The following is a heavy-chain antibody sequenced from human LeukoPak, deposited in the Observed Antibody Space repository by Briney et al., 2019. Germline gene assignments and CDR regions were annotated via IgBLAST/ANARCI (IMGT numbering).Heavy chain of an antibody. Sequence: RGSLRLSCAASGFNFDHYWMTWVRQAPGKGLEWVANIKQGGSEKVYLDSMKGRFNISRDNSRDSLYLQMNSLRPEDTAVYYCARDPGSGWWGGFDLWGQGTLVTVSS. CDR3: ARDPGSGWWGGFDL. CDR1: GFNFDHYW. D-gene: IGHD6-19*01. CDR2: IKQGGSEK. V-gene: IGHV3-7*04. J-gene: IGHJ5*02.